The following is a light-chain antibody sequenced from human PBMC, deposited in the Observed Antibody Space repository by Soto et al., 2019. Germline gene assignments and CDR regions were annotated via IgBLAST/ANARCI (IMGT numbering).Light chain of an antibody. Sequence: DIQMTQSPSSLSASVGDRVTITCRASGTISVYLAWYRYKPGKVPERLIYASSILQSGVPSRFSGSRDGTEFTLTISSLQPEDVATYYCQKYNTAPFTFGPGTKVELK. CDR3: QKYNTAPFT. J-gene: IGKJ3*01. CDR2: ASS. CDR1: GTISVY. V-gene: IGKV1-27*01.